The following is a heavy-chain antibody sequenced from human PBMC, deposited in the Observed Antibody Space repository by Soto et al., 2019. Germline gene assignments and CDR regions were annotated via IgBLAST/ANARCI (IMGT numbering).Heavy chain of an antibody. CDR1: GGSISSYY. V-gene: IGHV4-59*01. J-gene: IGHJ6*02. CDR2: IYYSGST. D-gene: IGHD6-13*01. Sequence: SETLSLTCTVSGGSISSYYWSWIRQPPGKGLERIRYIYYSGSTNYNPSLKSRVSISVDTSKNQFSLKLSFVTAADTAVYYCASSNIAAAGFYYYGMDVWGRGTTVT. CDR3: ASSNIAAAGFYYYGMDV.